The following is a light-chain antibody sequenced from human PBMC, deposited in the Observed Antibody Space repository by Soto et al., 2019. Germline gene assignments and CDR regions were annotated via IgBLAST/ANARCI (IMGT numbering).Light chain of an antibody. Sequence: DNKMTQSPSTLSGYVGDRVTITCRASQTISSWLAWYQQKPGKAPKLLIYKASTLKSGVPSRFSGSGSGTEFTLTISSLQPDDFATYYCQHYNSYSEAFGQGTKVDIK. CDR2: KAS. CDR1: QTISSW. CDR3: QHYNSYSEA. V-gene: IGKV1-5*03. J-gene: IGKJ1*01.